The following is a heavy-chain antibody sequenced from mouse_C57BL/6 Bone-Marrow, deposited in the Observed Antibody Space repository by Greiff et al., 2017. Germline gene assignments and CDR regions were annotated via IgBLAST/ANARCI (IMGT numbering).Heavy chain of an antibody. CDR2: VYPYNGGT. CDR1: GFTFTDYY. V-gene: IGHV1-36*01. Sequence: EVNLMESGPVLVKPGPSVKISCKASGFTFTDYYMHWVKQSHGKSLEWIGLVYPYNGGTSYNQKFKGKATLTVDTSSSTAYMELHSWTSDDSAVYYCARGPYGNPHYFDTWGKATTLKVSS. J-gene: IGHJ2*01. CDR3: ARGPYGNPHYFDT. D-gene: IGHD2-10*02.